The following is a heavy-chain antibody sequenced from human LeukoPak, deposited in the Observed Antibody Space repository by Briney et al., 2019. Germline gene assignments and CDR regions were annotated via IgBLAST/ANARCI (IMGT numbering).Heavy chain of an antibody. J-gene: IGHJ5*02. CDR1: GYTFTRYG. Sequence: ASVKVSCKASGYTFTRYGISWVRQAPGQGLEWMGWISGYNGNTNSAEKLQGRVTMTTDTSTSTVYMELRSLRSDDTAVYYCARDSLYYGSGSYLGFDPWGQGTLVTVSS. D-gene: IGHD3-10*01. CDR2: ISGYNGNT. CDR3: ARDSLYYGSGSYLGFDP. V-gene: IGHV1-18*01.